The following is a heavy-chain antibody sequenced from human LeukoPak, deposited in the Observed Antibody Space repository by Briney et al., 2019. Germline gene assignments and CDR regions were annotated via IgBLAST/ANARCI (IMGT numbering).Heavy chain of an antibody. J-gene: IGHJ4*02. CDR1: GGTFSSYA. CDR3: ARERPPGDSSSRCLEGYFDI. D-gene: IGHD6-13*01. V-gene: IGHV1-69*05. Sequence: ASVKVSCKASGGTFSSYAITWVRQAPGQGLEWMGRIIPIFGTANYAQKFQGRVTITTDESTSTAYMELSTLRSDDTAVYYCARERPPGDSSSRCLEGYFDIWGQGTLVTVSS. CDR2: IIPIFGTA.